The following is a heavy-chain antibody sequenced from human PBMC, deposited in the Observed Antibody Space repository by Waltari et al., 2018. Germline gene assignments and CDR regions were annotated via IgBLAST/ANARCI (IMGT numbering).Heavy chain of an antibody. CDR1: GFRFEDYW. CDR2: INVEGGYI. J-gene: IGHJ4*02. Sequence: EVHLAESGVGVVQPGGSLRLSRTGPGFRFEDYWMHWVRQAQGKGLEWVSRINVEGGYISYGDSVKGRFTISRDNAKNTVFLQLNSLRADDTAVYFCARKAGSGYPYGPFYYDNWGQGTLVTVSS. D-gene: IGHD5-12*01. V-gene: IGHV3-74*01. CDR3: ARKAGSGYPYGPFYYDN.